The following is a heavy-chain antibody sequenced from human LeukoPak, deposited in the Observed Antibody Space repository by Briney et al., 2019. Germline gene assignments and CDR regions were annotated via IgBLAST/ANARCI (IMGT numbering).Heavy chain of an antibody. D-gene: IGHD3-10*01. V-gene: IGHV3-11*01. Sequence: KPGGSLRLSCAASGFTFSDYQMNWIRQAPGKGLGWVSYISSSGGTISYADSVKGRFTISRDNAKNSLYLQMNSLRAEDTAVYYCARDEYYYGSGADIWGQGTMDTVSS. CDR2: ISSSGGTI. CDR1: GFTFSDYQ. J-gene: IGHJ3*02. CDR3: ARDEYYYGSGADI.